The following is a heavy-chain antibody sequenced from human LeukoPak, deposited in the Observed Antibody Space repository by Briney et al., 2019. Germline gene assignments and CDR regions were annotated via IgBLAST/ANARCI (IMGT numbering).Heavy chain of an antibody. Sequence: GGSLRLSCAASGFTFSTYWMHWVRQAPGKGLVCVSRINSDGSSTSYADSVKGRFTISRDNANNTLFLQMNSLRAEDTAVYYCARPKYSYGSFDYWGQGTLVTVSS. CDR2: INSDGSST. CDR1: GFTFSTYW. CDR3: ARPKYSYGSFDY. V-gene: IGHV3-74*01. J-gene: IGHJ4*02. D-gene: IGHD5-18*01.